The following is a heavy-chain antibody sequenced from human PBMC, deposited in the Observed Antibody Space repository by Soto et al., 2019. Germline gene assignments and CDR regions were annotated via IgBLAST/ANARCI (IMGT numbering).Heavy chain of an antibody. D-gene: IGHD2-15*01. CDR3: ARQAHDNIDTSNNCYDP. CDR2: IYYSEST. CDR1: GGPISSSNYY. Sequence: PSETLSLTCSVSGGPISSSNYYWGWIRQTPGKGLEWIGSIYYSESTYYSPSLKSRVTISVDTSKNQFSLKVSSVTAADTGVYFCARQAHDNIDTSNNCYDPSGQGTLVTVSS. V-gene: IGHV4-39*01. J-gene: IGHJ5*02.